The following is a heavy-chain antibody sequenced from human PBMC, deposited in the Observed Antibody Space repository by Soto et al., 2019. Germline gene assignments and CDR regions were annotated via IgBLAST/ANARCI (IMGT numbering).Heavy chain of an antibody. J-gene: IGHJ4*02. D-gene: IGHD5-12*01. V-gene: IGHV6-1*01. CDR1: GDSVSSNSVP. Sequence: SQTLSLTCDISGDSVSSNSVPWNWIRQSPSRGPECLGRTYYRSRWFYDYALSVRGRITVNPDTSKNQFSLQLNSVTPDDTAVYYCVRDSGFLLDSWGQGTLVTVSS. CDR2: TYYRSRWFY. CDR3: VRDSGFLLDS.